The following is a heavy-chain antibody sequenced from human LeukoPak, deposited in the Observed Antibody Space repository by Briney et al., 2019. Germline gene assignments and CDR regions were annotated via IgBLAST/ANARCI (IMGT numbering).Heavy chain of an antibody. Sequence: GASVKVSCKASGYTFTSYYMHWVRQAPGQGLEWMGIINPSGGSTSYAQKFQGRVTMTRDTSTSTVYMELSSLRSEDTAVCYCARGNTMVRGVIGVNWFDPWGQGTLVTVSS. D-gene: IGHD3-10*01. J-gene: IGHJ5*02. V-gene: IGHV1-46*01. CDR2: INPSGGST. CDR1: GYTFTSYY. CDR3: ARGNTMVRGVIGVNWFDP.